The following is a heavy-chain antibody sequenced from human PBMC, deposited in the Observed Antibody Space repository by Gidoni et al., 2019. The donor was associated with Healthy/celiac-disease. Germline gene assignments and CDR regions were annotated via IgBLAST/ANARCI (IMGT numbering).Heavy chain of an antibody. CDR2: IRSKAKSYAT. J-gene: IGHJ4*02. D-gene: IGHD2-15*01. Sequence: EVQLVASGGGLVQPGGSLKLTCAASGFTSSRSAMHWVRQASGKGLAWVGRIRSKAKSYATAYAASVKGRFTISRDDSKNTAYLQMNSLKTEDTAVYYCTRHVGVGSLRGWEPWGQGTLVTVSS. CDR3: TRHVGVGSLRGWEP. V-gene: IGHV3-73*01. CDR1: GFTSSRSA.